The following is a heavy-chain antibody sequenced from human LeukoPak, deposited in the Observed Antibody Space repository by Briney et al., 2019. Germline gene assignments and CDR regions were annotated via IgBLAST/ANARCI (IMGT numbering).Heavy chain of an antibody. CDR1: GGSISSGGYY. J-gene: IGHJ3*02. CDR2: AYYSGST. V-gene: IGHV4-31*03. CDR3: ARAGAFDI. Sequence: SQTLSLTCTVTGGSISSGGYYWNWIRQHPGKGLEWIGYAYYSGSTYYNPSLKCRITMSVDTSNNQFSLKMDSVTAADTAVYYCARAGAFDIWGQGTMVTVSS.